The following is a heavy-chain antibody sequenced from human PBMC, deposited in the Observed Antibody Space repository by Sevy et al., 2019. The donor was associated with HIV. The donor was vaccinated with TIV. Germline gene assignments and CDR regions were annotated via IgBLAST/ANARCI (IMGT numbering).Heavy chain of an antibody. J-gene: IGHJ4*02. Sequence: SETLSLTCTVSGDSFSSYFWAWIRQPTGKGLEWIGRINTSGSTNYNPSLKSRVTMSVDTSKSQFSLKVTSLTAADTAIYFCARSNWVTATNGFSNSDYFDYWGQGSLVTVSS. D-gene: IGHD7-27*01. V-gene: IGHV4-4*07. CDR2: INTSGST. CDR3: ARSNWVTATNGFSNSDYFDY. CDR1: GDSFSSYF.